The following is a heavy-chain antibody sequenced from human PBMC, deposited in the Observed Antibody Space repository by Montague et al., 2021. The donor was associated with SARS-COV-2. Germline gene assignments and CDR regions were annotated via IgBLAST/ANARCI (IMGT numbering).Heavy chain of an antibody. V-gene: IGHV3-74*01. Sequence: SLRLSCAASGFTFSTYCMHWVRQAPGKGLVWVSRITEDGTTRDHADSVKGRFTISRDNAKNTLYLEMNSLRAEDTAVYYCTRDIDWRYGYLGQGDLVTVSS. CDR3: TRDIDWRYGY. CDR2: ITEDGTTR. D-gene: IGHD3-3*01. CDR1: GFTFSTYC. J-gene: IGHJ4*02.